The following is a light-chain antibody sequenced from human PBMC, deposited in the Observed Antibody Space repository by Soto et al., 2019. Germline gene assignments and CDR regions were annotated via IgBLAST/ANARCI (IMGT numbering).Light chain of an antibody. CDR3: SSYTTSNTRQIV. V-gene: IGLV2-14*03. CDR1: SSDGGGYNY. Sequence: QSVLTQPASVSGSPGQSITISCTGTSSDGGGYNYVSWYQHHPGKAPKLMIFDVSNRPSGVSNRFSGSKSGNTASLTISGLQPEDEADYYCSSYTTSNTRQIVFGTGTKLTVL. J-gene: IGLJ1*01. CDR2: DVS.